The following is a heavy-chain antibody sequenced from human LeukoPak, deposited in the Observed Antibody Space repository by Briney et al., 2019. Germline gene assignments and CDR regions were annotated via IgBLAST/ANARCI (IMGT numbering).Heavy chain of an antibody. CDR3: ARDVGSGYDPYYYGMDG. CDR2: ITSSSSYI. Sequence: GGSLTLSCTASGFTFSSYSMNWVRKAPGKGLEWVSSITSSSSYIYYADSVNGRFTITRDNAKNSLYLQMNSLRAEDTAVYYCARDVGSGYDPYYYGMDGWGQGTTVTVSS. J-gene: IGHJ6*02. CDR1: GFTFSSYS. D-gene: IGHD5-12*01. V-gene: IGHV3-21*01.